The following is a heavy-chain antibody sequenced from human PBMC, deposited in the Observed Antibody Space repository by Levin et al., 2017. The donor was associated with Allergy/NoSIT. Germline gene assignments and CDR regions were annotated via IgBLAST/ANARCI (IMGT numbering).Heavy chain of an antibody. CDR3: ARRGYYDFWSGYYKDFDY. Sequence: ASVKVSCKASGYTFTGYYMHWVRQAPGQGLEWMGWINPNSGGTNYANYAQKFQGRVTMTRDTSISPAYMELSRLRSDDTAVYYCARRGYYDFWSGYYKDFDYWGQGTLVAVSS. CDR2: INPNSGGTNYA. V-gene: IGHV1-2*02. D-gene: IGHD3-3*01. CDR1: GYTFTGYY. J-gene: IGHJ4*02.